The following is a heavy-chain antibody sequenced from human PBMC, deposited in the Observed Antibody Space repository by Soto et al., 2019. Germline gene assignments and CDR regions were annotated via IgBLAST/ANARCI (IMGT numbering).Heavy chain of an antibody. D-gene: IGHD3-22*01. V-gene: IGHV1-3*01. Sequence: GASVKVSCKPSGYSFTSYAMHWVRQAPGQRLEWMGWINAGNGNTKYSQKFQGRVTITRDMSTSTAYMELSSLRSEDTAVYYCAVDYYDSSGYSAPPSGAFDIWGQGTMVTVSS. CDR2: INAGNGNT. J-gene: IGHJ3*02. CDR3: AVDYYDSSGYSAPPSGAFDI. CDR1: GYSFTSYA.